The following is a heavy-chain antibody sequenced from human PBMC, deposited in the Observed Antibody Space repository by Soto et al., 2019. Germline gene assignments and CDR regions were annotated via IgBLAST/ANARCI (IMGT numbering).Heavy chain of an antibody. CDR1: GFTFRSFG. V-gene: IGHV3-30*18. CDR2: ISYDGSNK. CDR3: AKDIVAYYYDSSGPYGMDV. D-gene: IGHD3-22*01. J-gene: IGHJ6*02. Sequence: GGSLRDSYAASGFTFRSFGMHWVGQGQGKELERVAVISYDGSNKYYADSVKGRVTTSRANPKNTLHLQMNSLRAEDTAVYYCAKDIVAYYYDSSGPYGMDVWG.